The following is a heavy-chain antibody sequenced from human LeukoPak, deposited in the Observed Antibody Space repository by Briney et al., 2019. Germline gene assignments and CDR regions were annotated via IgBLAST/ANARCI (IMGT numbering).Heavy chain of an antibody. Sequence: GGSLRLSCAASGFTFSTYYMNWVRQAPGKGLEWVSSITTSSSYIYYADSVKGRFTISRDNAKNSLYLQMNSLRAEDTAVYYCARVAGLDGSAYYYYYYYMDVWGKGTTVTISS. CDR2: ITTSSSYI. D-gene: IGHD3-10*01. V-gene: IGHV3-21*01. CDR3: ARVAGLDGSAYYYYYYYMDV. CDR1: GFTFSTYY. J-gene: IGHJ6*03.